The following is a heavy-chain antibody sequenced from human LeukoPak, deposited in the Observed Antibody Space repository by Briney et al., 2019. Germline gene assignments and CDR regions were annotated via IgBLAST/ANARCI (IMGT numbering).Heavy chain of an antibody. D-gene: IGHD6-19*01. CDR1: GGSISSSSYY. CDR2: IYYSGST. V-gene: IGHV4-39*07. Sequence: SETLSLTCTVSGGSISSSSYYWGWIRQPPGKGLEWIGSIYYSGSTYYNPSLKSRVTISVDTSKNQFSLKLSSVTAADTAVYYCARDKQQLVAYSSGWYGVMDVWGKGTTVTISS. CDR3: ARDKQQLVAYSSGWYGVMDV. J-gene: IGHJ6*04.